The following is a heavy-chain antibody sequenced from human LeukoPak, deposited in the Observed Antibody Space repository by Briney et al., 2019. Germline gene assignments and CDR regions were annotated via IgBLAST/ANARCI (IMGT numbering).Heavy chain of an antibody. Sequence: SETLSLTCTVSGGSISSNYYWGWTRQPPGKGLEWIRSIYYSGSTYYKPSLKSRVTISLDTSNNQFSLKLSSVTAADTAVYYCSRRSGGSDYEGYFQHWGQGTLVTVSS. CDR2: IYYSGST. J-gene: IGHJ1*01. D-gene: IGHD3-16*01. CDR1: GGSISSNYY. CDR3: SRRSGGSDYEGYFQH. V-gene: IGHV4-39*01.